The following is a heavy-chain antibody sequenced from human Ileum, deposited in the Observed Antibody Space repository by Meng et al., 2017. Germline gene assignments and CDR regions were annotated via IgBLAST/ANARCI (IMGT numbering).Heavy chain of an antibody. CDR1: GFDFSTYA. J-gene: IGHJ4*02. V-gene: IGHV3-30-3*02. D-gene: IGHD3-10*01. Sequence: VQLEESGGGVVQPGRSLRLSCVASGFDFSTYAMHWVRQAPGKGPEWLAVISYDGSIQYYAGSVKGRLTISRDNSKNTVFLEMNRLRVEDMAVYYCAKESPQYYSGSGSYDYWGPGTLVTVSS. CDR2: ISYDGSIQ. CDR3: AKESPQYYSGSGSYDY.